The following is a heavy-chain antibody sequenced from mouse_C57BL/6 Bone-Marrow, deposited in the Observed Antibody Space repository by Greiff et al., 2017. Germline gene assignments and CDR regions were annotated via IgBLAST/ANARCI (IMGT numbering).Heavy chain of an antibody. J-gene: IGHJ3*01. CDR3: ARGYDGYYATFAY. D-gene: IGHD2-3*01. V-gene: IGHV1-72*01. Sequence: QVQLKQPGAELVKPGASVKLSCKASGYTFTSYWMPWVKQRPGRGLEWIGRIDPNSGGTKYNEKFKSKATLTVDKHSRTAYMQLSSLTSEDSAVYYCARGYDGYYATFAYWGQGTLVTVSA. CDR1: GYTFTSYW. CDR2: IDPNSGGT.